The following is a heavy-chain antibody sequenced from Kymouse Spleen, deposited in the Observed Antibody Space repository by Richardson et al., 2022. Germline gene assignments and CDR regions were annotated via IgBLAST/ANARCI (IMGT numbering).Heavy chain of an antibody. Sequence: QLQLQESGPGLVKPSETLSLTCTVSGGSISSSSYYWGWIRQPPGKGLEWIGSIYYSGSTYYNPSLKSRVTISVDTSKNQFSLKLSSVTAADTAVYYCARQIVVVPAVLNWFDPWGQGTLVTVSS. V-gene: IGHV4-39*01. D-gene: IGHD2-2*02. CDR3: ARQIVVVPAVLNWFDP. J-gene: IGHJ5*02. CDR1: GGSISSSSYY. CDR2: IYYSGST.